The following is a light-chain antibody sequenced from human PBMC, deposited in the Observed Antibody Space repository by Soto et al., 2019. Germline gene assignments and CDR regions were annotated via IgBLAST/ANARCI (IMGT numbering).Light chain of an antibody. J-gene: IGKJ5*01. V-gene: IGKV1-8*01. CDR1: QGISSY. Sequence: AIRMTQSPSSFSASTGDRVTITCRASQGISSYLAWYQQKPGKAPKLLIYAASTLQSGVPSRFSGSGSGTDFTLTISCLQSEDFATYYCQQYYSYGVTFGQGTRLEI. CDR2: AAS. CDR3: QQYYSYGVT.